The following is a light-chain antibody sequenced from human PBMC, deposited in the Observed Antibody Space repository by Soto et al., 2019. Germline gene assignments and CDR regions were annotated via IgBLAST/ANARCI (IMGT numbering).Light chain of an antibody. Sequence: QSVLTQPPSVSGAPGQRVTISCTGNNSNLGAGYDVHWYQQLPGAAPKLVIFGNRNRPSGVPERFSGSKSGTSASLAITGLQAEDEADYYCSSYTTSSTVVFGTGTKLTVL. V-gene: IGLV1-40*01. CDR1: NSNLGAGYD. CDR2: GNR. J-gene: IGLJ1*01. CDR3: SSYTTSSTVV.